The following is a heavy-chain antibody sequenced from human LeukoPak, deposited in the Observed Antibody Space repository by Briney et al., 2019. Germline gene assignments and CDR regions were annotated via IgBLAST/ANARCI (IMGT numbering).Heavy chain of an antibody. CDR1: GFTFSSYA. Sequence: GRSLRLSCAASGFTFSSYAMHWVRQAPGKGLEWVAVISYGGSNKYYADSVKGRFTISRDNSKNTLYLQMNSLRAEDTAVYYCARVGITDPPYSSSWSIPHPYDYWGQGTLVTVSS. D-gene: IGHD6-13*01. J-gene: IGHJ4*02. V-gene: IGHV3-30*04. CDR2: ISYGGSNK. CDR3: ARVGITDPPYSSSWSIPHPYDY.